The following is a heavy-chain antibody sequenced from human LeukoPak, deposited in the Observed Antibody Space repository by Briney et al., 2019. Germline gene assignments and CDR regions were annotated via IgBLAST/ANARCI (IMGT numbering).Heavy chain of an antibody. Sequence: SCKASGYTFTSYAMSWVRQAPGKGLEWVSAISGSGGSTYYADSVKGRFTISRDNSKNTLYLQMNSLRAEDTAVYYCAKDIVVVPAAYGYFDYWGQGTLVTVSS. CDR3: AKDIVVVPAAYGYFDY. D-gene: IGHD2-2*01. CDR2: ISGSGGST. V-gene: IGHV3-23*01. J-gene: IGHJ4*02. CDR1: GYTFTSYA.